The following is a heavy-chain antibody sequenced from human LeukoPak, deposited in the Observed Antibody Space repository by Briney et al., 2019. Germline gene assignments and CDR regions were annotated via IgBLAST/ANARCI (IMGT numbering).Heavy chain of an antibody. D-gene: IGHD5-18*01. CDR3: ARIRTRGYSYGYEFAY. CDR2: IYYSGAT. CDR1: GGSISGYY. J-gene: IGHJ4*02. V-gene: IGHV4-59*01. Sequence: PSETLSLTCTVSGGSISGYYWSWIRQPPGKGLEWIGYIYYSGATNYNPSLNSRVTISVDTSKNQFSLKLSSVTAADTAVYYCARIRTRGYSYGYEFAYWGQGTLVTVSS.